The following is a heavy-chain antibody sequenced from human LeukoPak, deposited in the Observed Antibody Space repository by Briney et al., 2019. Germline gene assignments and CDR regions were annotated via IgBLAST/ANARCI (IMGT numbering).Heavy chain of an antibody. J-gene: IGHJ6*03. D-gene: IGHD3-22*01. Sequence: ASVKVSCKASGYTFIDYHLHWVLQAPGQGLEWMGRINPKSGGTNYAQKFQGRVTMTRDTSISTAYMELSSLRSDDTAVYFCVRDIDYYDSSGFGGGYYYYYYMDVWGRGTTVTVSS. CDR1: GYTFIDYH. CDR2: INPKSGGT. V-gene: IGHV1-2*06. CDR3: VRDIDYYDSSGFGGGYYYYYYMDV.